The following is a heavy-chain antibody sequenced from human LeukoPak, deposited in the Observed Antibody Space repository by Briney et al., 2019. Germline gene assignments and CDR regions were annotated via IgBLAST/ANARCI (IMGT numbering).Heavy chain of an antibody. Sequence: PGGSLRLSCAASGFTFSNYDMHWVRQAPGKGLEWVAIIRHDGNSKYYADSVKGRFTVSRDNSDNTLFLQMNSLRADDTAFYYCAKDLGGSDFYFDSWGQGTLVTVSS. J-gene: IGHJ4*02. CDR3: AKDLGGSDFYFDS. CDR1: GFTFSNYD. D-gene: IGHD3-10*01. CDR2: IRHDGNSK. V-gene: IGHV3-30*02.